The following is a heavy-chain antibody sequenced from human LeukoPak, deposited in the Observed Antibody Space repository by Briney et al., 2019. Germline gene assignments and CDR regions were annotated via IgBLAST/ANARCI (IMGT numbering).Heavy chain of an antibody. Sequence: GGSLRLSCAASGFTFSSYGMSWVRQAPGKGLEWVSLISWDGGSTYYADSVKGRFTISRDNSKNSLYLQMNSLRAEDTALYYCAKGDLTGYYIDYWGQGTLVTVSS. V-gene: IGHV3-43D*03. J-gene: IGHJ4*02. CDR1: GFTFSSYG. D-gene: IGHD3-9*01. CDR2: ISWDGGST. CDR3: AKGDLTGYYIDY.